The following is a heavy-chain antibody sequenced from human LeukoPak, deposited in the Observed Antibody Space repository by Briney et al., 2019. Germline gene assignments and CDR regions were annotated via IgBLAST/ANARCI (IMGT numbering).Heavy chain of an antibody. CDR3: AKAFLGIAAAGRLDYYYGMDV. CDR2: ISWNSGSI. J-gene: IGHJ6*02. V-gene: IGHV3-9*01. Sequence: GGSLRLSCAASGFTFDDYAMHWVRQAPGKGLEWVSGISWNSGSIGYADSVKGRFTISRDNAKNSLYLQMNSLRAEDTALYYCAKAFLGIAAAGRLDYYYGMDVWGQGTTVTVSS. CDR1: GFTFDDYA. D-gene: IGHD6-13*01.